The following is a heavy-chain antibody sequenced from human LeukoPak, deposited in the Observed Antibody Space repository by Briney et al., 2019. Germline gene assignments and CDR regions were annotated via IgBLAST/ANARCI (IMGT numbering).Heavy chain of an antibody. CDR2: MNPNSGNT. J-gene: IGHJ6*03. Sequence: ASVKVSCKASGYTFTSYDINWVRQATGQGLEWMGWMNPNSGNTGYAQKFQGRVTMTRNTSISTAYMELSSLRSEDTAMYYCARGVHPSYYYGSGSYWWIRYYYYMDVWGKGTTVTVSS. D-gene: IGHD3-10*01. V-gene: IGHV1-8*01. CDR3: ARGVHPSYYYGSGSYWWIRYYYYMDV. CDR1: GYTFTSYD.